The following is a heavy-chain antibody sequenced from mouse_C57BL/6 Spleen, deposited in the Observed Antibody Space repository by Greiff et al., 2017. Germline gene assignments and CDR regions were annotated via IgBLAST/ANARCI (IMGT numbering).Heavy chain of an antibody. CDR3: ARSRTTVVAFYYGG. Sequence: QVTLKVSGPGILQSSQTLSLTCSFSGFSLSTSGMGVSWIRQPSGKGPEWLAHSYWDDDKRYNPSLKSRHTISKDTSRNQVILTITRVDTADTATYYSARSRTTVVAFYYGGWGQGTTLTVSS. CDR2: SYWDDDK. D-gene: IGHD1-1*01. J-gene: IGHJ2*01. V-gene: IGHV8-12*01. CDR1: GFSLSTSGMG.